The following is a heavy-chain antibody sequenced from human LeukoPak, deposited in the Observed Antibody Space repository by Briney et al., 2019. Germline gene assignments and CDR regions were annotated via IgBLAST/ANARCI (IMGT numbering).Heavy chain of an antibody. D-gene: IGHD3-22*01. Sequence: PGGSLRLSCSGSGFTFSSYDIHWVRHTPGKGLEDVSGFSADGISTYYADSVKGRFTISRDNSKNTLYLQMNSLRAEDTAVYYCARNYYDSSAYYYFDYWGQGTLVTVSS. J-gene: IGHJ4*02. CDR2: FSADGIST. CDR1: GFTFSSYD. V-gene: IGHV3-64*04. CDR3: ARNYYDSSAYYYFDY.